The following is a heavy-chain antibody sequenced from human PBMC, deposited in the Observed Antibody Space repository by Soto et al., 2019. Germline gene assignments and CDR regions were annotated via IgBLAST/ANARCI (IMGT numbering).Heavy chain of an antibody. V-gene: IGHV3-30-3*01. D-gene: IGHD3-22*01. CDR3: ARDLEGNYDSSGYRDY. CDR2: ISYDGSNK. J-gene: IGHJ4*02. CDR1: GFTFSSYA. Sequence: GGSLRLSCAASGFTFSSYAMHWVRQAPGKGLEWVAVISYDGSNKYYADSVKGRFTISRDNSKNTLYLQMNSLRAEDTAVYYCARDLEGNYDSSGYRDYWGQGTLVTVSS.